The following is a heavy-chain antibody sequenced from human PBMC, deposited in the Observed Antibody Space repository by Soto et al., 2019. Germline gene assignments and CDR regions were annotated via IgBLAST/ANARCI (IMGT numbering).Heavy chain of an antibody. Sequence: EVQLLESGGGLVQPGGSLRLSCAASGFTFSSYAMSWVRHAPGKGLEWVSAISGSGGSTYYADSVKGRFTISRDNSKNTLYLQMNSLRAEDTAVYYCAKSGTFGVVIIHFDYWGQGTLVTVSS. V-gene: IGHV3-23*01. CDR3: AKSGTFGVVIIHFDY. CDR2: ISGSGGST. CDR1: GFTFSSYA. J-gene: IGHJ4*02. D-gene: IGHD3-3*02.